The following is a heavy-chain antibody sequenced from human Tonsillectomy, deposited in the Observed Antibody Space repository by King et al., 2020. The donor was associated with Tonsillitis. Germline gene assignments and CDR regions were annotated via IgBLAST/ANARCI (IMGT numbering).Heavy chain of an antibody. CDR2: IIPVFRTT. D-gene: IGHD6-19*01. V-gene: IGHV1-69*01. Sequence: QLVQSGPEVKRPGTSVRVSCKASGGTFSSYGFSWVRQAPGQGLEWMGGIIPVFRTTTYAQKFQGRVTITADESASTAYMDLSSLRYEEPAVYYCAREWTAVAGSPLGFWGQGTLVTVSS. J-gene: IGHJ4*02. CDR3: AREWTAVAGSPLGF. CDR1: GGTFSSYG.